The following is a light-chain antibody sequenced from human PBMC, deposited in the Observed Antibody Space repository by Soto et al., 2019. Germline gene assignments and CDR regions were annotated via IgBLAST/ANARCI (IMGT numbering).Light chain of an antibody. CDR2: GAS. Sequence: ETVLTQSPGTLSLSPGERATLSCRASQTIRSNYLAWYRQTPGQAPRLLIYGASNRANGIADRFSGSGSGTDFTLIISRVEPEDFGLYYCQQYGSSPWTFGQGTKVEIK. V-gene: IGKV3-20*01. J-gene: IGKJ1*01. CDR1: QTIRSNY. CDR3: QQYGSSPWT.